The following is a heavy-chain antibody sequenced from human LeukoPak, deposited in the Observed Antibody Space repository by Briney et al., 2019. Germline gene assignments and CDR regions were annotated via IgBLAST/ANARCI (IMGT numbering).Heavy chain of an antibody. J-gene: IGHJ4*02. D-gene: IGHD3-3*01. V-gene: IGHV3-9*03. CDR1: GFTFDDYA. CDR3: AKGVLRFLEWLFDY. Sequence: GRSLRLSCAASGFTFDDYAMHWVRHAPGKGLEWVSGISWNSGSIVYADSVKGRFTISRDNAKNSLYLQMNSLRAEDMALYYCAKGVLRFLEWLFDYWGQGTLVTVSS. CDR2: ISWNSGSI.